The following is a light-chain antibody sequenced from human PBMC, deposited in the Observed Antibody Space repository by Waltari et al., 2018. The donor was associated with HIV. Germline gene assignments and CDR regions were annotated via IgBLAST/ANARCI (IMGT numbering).Light chain of an antibody. V-gene: IGLV2-23*02. CDR3: CSYAGSSWV. J-gene: IGLJ3*02. CDR2: EVS. Sequence: QSALTQPAPVSGSPGQSITISCTGTSSDVGIYNLLSWYQQHPGKAPKLLIYEVSKRPSGVSNRFSGSKSGNTASLTISGLQAEDEADYYCCSYAGSSWVFGGGTKLTVL. CDR1: SSDVGIYNL.